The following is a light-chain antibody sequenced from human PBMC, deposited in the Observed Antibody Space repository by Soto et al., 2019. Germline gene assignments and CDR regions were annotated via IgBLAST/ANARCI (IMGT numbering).Light chain of an antibody. CDR2: GAS. Sequence: EIVLTQSPGTLSLSPGERATLSCRASQSVSSSYLAWYQQKPGQAPRLLIYGASSRATGVPDRFSGSGPGTDFTPTISSREPEDFAVYYCRQYGSSPPYTFGQGTKLEIK. CDR3: RQYGSSPPYT. V-gene: IGKV3-20*01. CDR1: QSVSSSY. J-gene: IGKJ2*01.